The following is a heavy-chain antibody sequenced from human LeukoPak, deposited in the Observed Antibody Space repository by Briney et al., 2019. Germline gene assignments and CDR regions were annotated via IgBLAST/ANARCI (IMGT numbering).Heavy chain of an antibody. J-gene: IGHJ4*02. D-gene: IGHD6-13*01. CDR3: ARRGAAAGSAFDY. CDR2: VSSSSSYI. Sequence: GGSLRLSCAASGFTFSSYSMNWVRQAPGKGLEWVSSVSSSSSYIYYADSVKGRFTISRDNAKNSLYLQMNSLRAEDTAVYYCARRGAAAGSAFDYWGQGTLVTVSS. CDR1: GFTFSSYS. V-gene: IGHV3-21*01.